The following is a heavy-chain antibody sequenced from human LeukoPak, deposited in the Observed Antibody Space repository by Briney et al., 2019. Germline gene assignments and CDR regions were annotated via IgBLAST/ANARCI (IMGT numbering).Heavy chain of an antibody. J-gene: IGHJ3*02. CDR2: IYYSGST. CDR3: ARGIAAHAFDI. CDR1: GGSISSSSYY. Sequence: PSETLSLTCTVSGGSISSSSYYWGWIRQPPGKGLEWIGSIYYSGSTYYNPSLKSRVTISVDTSKNQFSLKLSSVTAADTAVYYCARGIAAHAFDIWGQGTMVTVSS. D-gene: IGHD6-13*01. V-gene: IGHV4-39*07.